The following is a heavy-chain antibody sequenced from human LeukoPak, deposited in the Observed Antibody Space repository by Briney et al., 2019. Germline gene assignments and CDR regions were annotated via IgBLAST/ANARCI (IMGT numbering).Heavy chain of an antibody. CDR3: ATNGDYSPWYFYGLDV. Sequence: GGSLRLSCAASGFIFRTYVMSWVRQAPGNGLEWVSAISGNGDSRYYADSVKGRFTISRDNPKNTLYLQMNSLRAEDTAVYYCATNGDYSPWYFYGLDVWGQGTTVTVSS. CDR1: GFIFRTYV. V-gene: IGHV3-23*01. J-gene: IGHJ6*02. D-gene: IGHD4-17*01. CDR2: ISGNGDSR.